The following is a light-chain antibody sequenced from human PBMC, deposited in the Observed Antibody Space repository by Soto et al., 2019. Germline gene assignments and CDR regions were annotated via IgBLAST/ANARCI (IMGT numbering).Light chain of an antibody. Sequence: EIMLTQSPGTLSLSPGERATLSCRASQTVSSNYLAWYQQKPGQAPRFLIYDASTRATGVPARFSGSGSGTEFTLTISSLQSEDSAFYYCQQYGSSPLITFGQGTRLEIK. CDR2: DAS. CDR3: QQYGSSPLIT. J-gene: IGKJ5*01. CDR1: QTVSSNY. V-gene: IGKV3-20*01.